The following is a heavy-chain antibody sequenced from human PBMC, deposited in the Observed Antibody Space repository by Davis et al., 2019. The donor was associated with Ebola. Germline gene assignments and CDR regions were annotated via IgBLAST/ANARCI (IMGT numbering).Heavy chain of an antibody. CDR3: AREIGIAAAGFDY. J-gene: IGHJ4*02. D-gene: IGHD6-13*01. V-gene: IGHV3-21*01. CDR2: ISSSSSYI. Sequence: GESLKISCAASGFTFSSYSMNWVRQAPGKGLEWVSSISSSSSYIHYADSVKGRFTISRDNAKNSLYLQMNSLRAEDTAVYYCAREIGIAAAGFDYWGQGTLVTVSS. CDR1: GFTFSSYS.